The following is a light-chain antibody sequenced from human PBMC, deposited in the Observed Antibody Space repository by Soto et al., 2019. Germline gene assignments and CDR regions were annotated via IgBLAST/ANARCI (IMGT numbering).Light chain of an antibody. CDR2: VAP. CDR3: QQSYSSPRT. CDR1: QNIETY. J-gene: IGKJ1*01. Sequence: DIQMTQSPSSLSASVGDSVIITCRASQNIETYLNWYQVKPGKAPKLLLSVAPGFQGEVPSYFSGSGSGTDSTLTISSLQQEDFATYYCQQSYSSPRTFGQGTKVEIK. V-gene: IGKV1-39*01.